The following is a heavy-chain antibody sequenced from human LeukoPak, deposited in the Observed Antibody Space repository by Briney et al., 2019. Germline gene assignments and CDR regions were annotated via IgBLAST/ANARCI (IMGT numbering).Heavy chain of an antibody. V-gene: IGHV4-39*07. J-gene: IGHJ5*02. CDR3: ARVPYLRTSGWFDP. CDR2: IYYSGST. CDR1: GGSISSSSYY. Sequence: PSENLSLTCTVSGGSISSSSYYWGWIRQPPGKGLEWIGSIYYSGSTYYNPSLKSRVTISVDTSKNQFSLKLSSVTAADTAVYYCARVPYLRTSGWFDPWGQGTLVTVSS.